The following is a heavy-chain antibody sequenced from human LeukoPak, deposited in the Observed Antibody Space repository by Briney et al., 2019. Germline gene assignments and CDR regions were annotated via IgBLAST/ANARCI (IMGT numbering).Heavy chain of an antibody. CDR3: ARTESYYYDSSGRDAFDI. Sequence: SETPSLTCAVYGGSFSGYYWSWIRQPPGKGLEWIGEINHSGSTNYNPSLKSRVTISVDTSKNQFSLKLSSVTAADTAVYYCARTESYYYDSSGRDAFDIWGQGTMVTVSS. CDR1: GGSFSGYY. J-gene: IGHJ3*02. CDR2: INHSGST. D-gene: IGHD3-22*01. V-gene: IGHV4-34*01.